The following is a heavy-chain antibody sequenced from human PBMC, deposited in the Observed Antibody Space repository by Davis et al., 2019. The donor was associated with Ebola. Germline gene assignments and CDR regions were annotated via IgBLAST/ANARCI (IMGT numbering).Heavy chain of an antibody. J-gene: IGHJ6*02. CDR2: IYPGDSDI. Sequence: GESPNTPRKGSGYSFTSYRLGWVRQMPGKGLEWLGIIYPGDSDIRYSPSFQGQVTISADKSISTAYLQWSSLKASDTAMYYCARHSGTGSYSGMDVWGQGTTVTVSS. D-gene: IGHD3-10*01. CDR3: ARHSGTGSYSGMDV. CDR1: GYSFTSYR. V-gene: IGHV5-51*01.